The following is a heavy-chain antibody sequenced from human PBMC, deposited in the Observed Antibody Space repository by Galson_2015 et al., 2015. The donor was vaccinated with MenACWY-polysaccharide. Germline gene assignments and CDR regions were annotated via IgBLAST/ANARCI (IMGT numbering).Heavy chain of an antibody. Sequence: SLRLSCAGSGFIFSNAWMNWVRQAPGKGLEWVGRIKSKPSGGTIEYAAPVKGRFTISRDDSKNTVYVQMNSLKTEDTAVYYCSTGDGHTTGFDYWGQGALVMVSS. CDR3: STGDGHTTGFDY. D-gene: IGHD2-8*02. CDR1: GFIFSNAW. J-gene: IGHJ4*02. CDR2: IKSKPSGGTI. V-gene: IGHV3-15*01.